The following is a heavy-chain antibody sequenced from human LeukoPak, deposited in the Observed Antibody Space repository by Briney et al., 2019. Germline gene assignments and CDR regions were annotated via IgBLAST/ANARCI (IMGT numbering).Heavy chain of an antibody. Sequence: PSETLSLTCSVSGGSISSDYWSWIRQAAGKGLEWIGRIYTSGSTNYNPSLKSRVTMSLDTSKNQFSLKLSSVTAADTAVYYCARCRHGSCDHFDYWGQGTLVTVSS. CDR1: GGSISSDY. CDR3: ARCRHGSCDHFDY. J-gene: IGHJ4*02. V-gene: IGHV4-4*07. CDR2: IYTSGST. D-gene: IGHD1-26*01.